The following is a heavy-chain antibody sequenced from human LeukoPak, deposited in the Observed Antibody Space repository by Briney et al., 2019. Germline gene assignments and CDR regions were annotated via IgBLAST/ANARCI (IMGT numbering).Heavy chain of an antibody. Sequence: ASVKVSCKASGYTFTSYAMHWVRQAPGQRLEWMGWINAGNGNTKYSQKFQGRVTITRDTSASTAYMELSSLRSEDTAVYYCARRNGWEPERGYSYGYAYYFDYWGQGTLVTVSS. J-gene: IGHJ4*02. CDR1: GYTFTSYA. D-gene: IGHD5-18*01. CDR2: INAGNGNT. V-gene: IGHV1-3*01. CDR3: ARRNGWEPERGYSYGYAYYFDY.